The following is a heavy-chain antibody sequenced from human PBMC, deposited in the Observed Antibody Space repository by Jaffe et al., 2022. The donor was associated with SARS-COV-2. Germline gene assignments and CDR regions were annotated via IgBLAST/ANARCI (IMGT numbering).Heavy chain of an antibody. J-gene: IGHJ5*02. V-gene: IGHV2-70*01. CDR3: ARMAMGSGIPGGFDP. CDR1: GFSLSTSGMC. CDR2: IDWDDDK. Sequence: QVTLRESGPALVKPTQTLTLTCTFSGFSLSTSGMCVSWIRQPPGKALEWLALIDWDDDKYYSTSLKTRLTISKDTSKNQVVLTMTNMDPVDTATYYCARMAMGSGIPGGFDPWGQGTLVTVSS. D-gene: IGHD3-10*01.